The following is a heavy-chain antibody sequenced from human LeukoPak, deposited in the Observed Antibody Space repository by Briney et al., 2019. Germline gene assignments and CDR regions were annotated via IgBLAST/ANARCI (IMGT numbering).Heavy chain of an antibody. V-gene: IGHV4-61*01. J-gene: IGHJ4*02. CDR3: ARDRGDSFDY. CDR2: IHYSGST. Sequence: PSETLSLTCTVSGGSVSSGSYYWSWIRQPPGKGLEWIGYIHYSGSTNYNPSLKSRVTISVDTSKNQFSLKLSSVTAADTAVYYCARDRGDSFDYWGQGTLVTVSS. D-gene: IGHD3-10*01. CDR1: GGSVSSGSYY.